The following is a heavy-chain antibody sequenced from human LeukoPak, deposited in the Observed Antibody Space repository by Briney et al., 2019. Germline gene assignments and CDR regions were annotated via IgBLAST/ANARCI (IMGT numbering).Heavy chain of an antibody. Sequence: PGGSLRLSCAASGFTFSSYGMSWVRQAPGKGLEWVSGISGSGGSTYHADSVKGRFTISRDNSKNTLYVQMNSLRAEDTAVYYCAKRGAEVGATVAPGDYWGQGTLVTVSS. J-gene: IGHJ4*02. CDR1: GFTFSSYG. CDR2: ISGSGGST. CDR3: AKRGAEVGATVAPGDY. V-gene: IGHV3-23*01. D-gene: IGHD1-26*01.